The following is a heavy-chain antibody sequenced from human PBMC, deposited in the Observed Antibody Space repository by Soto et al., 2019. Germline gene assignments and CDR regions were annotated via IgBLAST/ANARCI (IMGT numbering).Heavy chain of an antibody. CDR3: ARLGGACSGGSCYPWWFDP. Sequence: PSETLSLTCTVSGGSISSYYWSWIRQPPGKGLEWIGYIYYSGSTNYNPSLKSRVTISVDTSKNQFSLKLSSVTAADTAVYYCARLGGACSGGSCYPWWFDPWGQGTLVTVSS. CDR2: IYYSGST. V-gene: IGHV4-59*08. CDR1: GGSISSYY. D-gene: IGHD2-15*01. J-gene: IGHJ5*02.